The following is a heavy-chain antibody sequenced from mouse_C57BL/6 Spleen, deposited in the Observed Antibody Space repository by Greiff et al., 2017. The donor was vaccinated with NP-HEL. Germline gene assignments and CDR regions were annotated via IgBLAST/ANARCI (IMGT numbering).Heavy chain of an antibody. CDR1: GYTFTDHT. V-gene: IGHV1-78*01. Sequence: VQLQQSDAELVKPGASVKISCKVSGYTFTDHTIHWMKQRPEQGLEWIGYIYPRDGSTKYNEKFKGKATLTADKSSSTTYMHLNSLTSEDSAVYFCARGGYITTVVARYFDVWGTGTTVTVSS. CDR2: IYPRDGST. CDR3: ARGGYITTVVARYFDV. J-gene: IGHJ1*03. D-gene: IGHD1-1*01.